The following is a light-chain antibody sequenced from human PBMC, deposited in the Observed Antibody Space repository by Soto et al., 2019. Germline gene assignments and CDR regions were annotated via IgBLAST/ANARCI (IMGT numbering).Light chain of an antibody. CDR1: NIESKS. CDR2: VDS. Sequence: SYELTQPPSVSVAPGQTARITCGGNNIESKSVHWYQQRPGQAPVLVIYVDSDRPSGIPDRFSASTSGNTAALTISRVEAGDEADYYGQVWDTISDHYVFGSGTKLTVL. J-gene: IGLJ1*01. V-gene: IGLV3-21*02. CDR3: QVWDTISDHYV.